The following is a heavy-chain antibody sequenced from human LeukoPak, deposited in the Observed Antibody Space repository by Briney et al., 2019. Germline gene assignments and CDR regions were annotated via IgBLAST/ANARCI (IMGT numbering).Heavy chain of an antibody. CDR2: ISGSGGST. CDR3: AKGPGGNTILGVVPEPYYGMDV. D-gene: IGHD3-3*01. V-gene: IGHV3-23*01. CDR1: GFTFSNAW. J-gene: IGHJ6*02. Sequence: QPGGSLRLSCAASGFTFSNAWMNWVRQAPGKGLEWVSAISGSGGSTYYADSVKGRFSISRDNSKNTLYLQMNSLRAEDTAVYYCAKGPGGNTILGVVPEPYYGMDVWGQGTTVTVSS.